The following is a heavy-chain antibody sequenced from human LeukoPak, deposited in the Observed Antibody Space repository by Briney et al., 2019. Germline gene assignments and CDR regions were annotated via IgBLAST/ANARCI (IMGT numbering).Heavy chain of an antibody. Sequence: ASVKVSCKASGYTFTGYYMHWVRQAPGQGLEWMGWINPDSGDTNFAQKFQGRVTMTRDTSISTAYMELNRLRSDDTAVYHCARSLRILYPRYYYSYYMDVWGKGTTVIVSS. J-gene: IGHJ6*03. CDR1: GYTFTGYY. D-gene: IGHD2-8*01. CDR3: ARSLRILYPRYYYSYYMDV. V-gene: IGHV1-2*02. CDR2: INPDSGDT.